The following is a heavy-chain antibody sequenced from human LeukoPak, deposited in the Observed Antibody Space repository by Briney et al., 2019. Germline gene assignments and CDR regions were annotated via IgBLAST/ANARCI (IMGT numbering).Heavy chain of an antibody. D-gene: IGHD4-11*01. CDR2: INPNSGGT. V-gene: IGHV1-2*04. CDR1: GYTFTGYY. Sequence: ASVKVSCKASGYTFTGYYMHWVRQAPGQGLEWMGWINPNSGGTNYAQKFQGWVTMTRDTSFSTAYMELSRLRSDDTAVYYCATLSTVSKHFDYWGQGTLVTVSS. CDR3: ATLSTVSKHFDY. J-gene: IGHJ4*02.